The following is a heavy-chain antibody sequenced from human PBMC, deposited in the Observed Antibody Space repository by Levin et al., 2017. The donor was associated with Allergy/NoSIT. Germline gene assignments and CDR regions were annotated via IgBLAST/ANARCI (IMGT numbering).Heavy chain of an antibody. CDR1: GDSISGGSNF. D-gene: IGHD2-2*02. CDR2: IYYTGNT. CDR3: ARARCSSHTCYRFDY. J-gene: IGHJ4*02. V-gene: IGHV4-31*03. Sequence: PSETLSLTCTVSGDSISGGSNFWSWIRQRPGEGLEWIGFIYYTGNTYYNPSLESRLSISVDTSKNQFSLSLSSVTAADTAVYYCARARCSSHTCYRFDYWGQGTLVTVSS.